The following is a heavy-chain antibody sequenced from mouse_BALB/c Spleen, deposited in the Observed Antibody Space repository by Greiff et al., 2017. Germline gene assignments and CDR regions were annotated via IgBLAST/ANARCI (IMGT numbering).Heavy chain of an antibody. CDR1: GFTFSDYY. CDR3: ARESQYYFDY. CDR2: ISDGGSYT. Sequence: EVKLMESGGGLVKPGGSLKLSCAASGFTFSDYYMYWVRQTPEKRLEWVATISDGGSYTYYPDSVKGRFTISRDNAKNNLYLQMSSLKSEDTAMYYCARESQYYFDYWGQGTTLTVSS. J-gene: IGHJ2*01. V-gene: IGHV5-4*02.